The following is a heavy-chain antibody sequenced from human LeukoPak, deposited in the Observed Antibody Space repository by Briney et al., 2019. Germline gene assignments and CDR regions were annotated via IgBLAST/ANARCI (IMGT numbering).Heavy chain of an antibody. V-gene: IGHV3-33*01. D-gene: IGHD2/OR15-2a*01. CDR3: ARDRSMSGWYIDL. J-gene: IGHJ2*01. CDR2: IWYDGSNK. Sequence: GGPLRLSCAASGFTFSSYVMHWVRQAPGKGLEWVAVIWYDGSNKYYPDSVQGRFTISRDNSKNTLYLQVNSLRAEDTAVYYCARDRSMSGWYIDLWGRGTLVTVSS. CDR1: GFTFSSYV.